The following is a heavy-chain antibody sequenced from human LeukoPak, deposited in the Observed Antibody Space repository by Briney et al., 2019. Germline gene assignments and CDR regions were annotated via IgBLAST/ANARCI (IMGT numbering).Heavy chain of an antibody. V-gene: IGHV4-34*12. Sequence: PSETLSLTCAVYGGSFSGYYWGWIRQPPGKGLEWIGSIFYSGNTYYNASLKSRVTISVDTSKNHFSLKLSSVTSADTAVYYCARRSSGGGLFDYWGQGTLVTVSS. CDR3: ARRSSGGGLFDY. J-gene: IGHJ4*02. CDR2: IFYSGNT. CDR1: GGSFSGYY. D-gene: IGHD6-19*01.